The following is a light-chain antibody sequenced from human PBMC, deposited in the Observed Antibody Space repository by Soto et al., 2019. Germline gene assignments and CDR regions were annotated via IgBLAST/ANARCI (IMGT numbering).Light chain of an antibody. CDR2: AAS. CDR1: QGIRNY. V-gene: IGKV1-27*01. J-gene: IGKJ3*01. Sequence: DIQMTQSPTSLSASVGDRVTITCRASQGIRNYVAWYQQIPGKAPKLLIYAASTLQSGVPSRFSGSGSGTYFTLTINGLQPEDVATSFCQKYSSVPVFGPGTKVEIK. CDR3: QKYSSVPV.